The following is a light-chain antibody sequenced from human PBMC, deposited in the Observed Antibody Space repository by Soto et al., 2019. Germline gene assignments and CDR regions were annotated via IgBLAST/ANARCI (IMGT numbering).Light chain of an antibody. V-gene: IGKV3-20*01. J-gene: IGKJ2*01. Sequence: EIVLTQSPGTLSLSPGERATLSCRASQSVSSNYLAWYQQKPGQAPRLLIYGASNRASGIPDRFSGGASGTGFTLTINRLEPEDFAVYFCHQYGVSPPFTFGQGTKVEIK. CDR1: QSVSSNY. CDR2: GAS. CDR3: HQYGVSPPFT.